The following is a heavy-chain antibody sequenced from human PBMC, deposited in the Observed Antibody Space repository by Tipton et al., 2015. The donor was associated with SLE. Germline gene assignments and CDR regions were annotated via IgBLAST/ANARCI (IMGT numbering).Heavy chain of an antibody. J-gene: IGHJ4*02. CDR2: INHSGST. CDR1: GGSFSGYY. Sequence: LRLSCAVYGGSFSGYYWSWIRQPPGKGLEWIGEINHSGSTNYNPSLKSRVTISVDTSKNQFSLKLSSVTAADTAVYYCARDGDCGGDCYSGPLDYWGQGTLVTVSS. V-gene: IGHV4-34*01. CDR3: ARDGDCGGDCYSGPLDY. D-gene: IGHD2-21*02.